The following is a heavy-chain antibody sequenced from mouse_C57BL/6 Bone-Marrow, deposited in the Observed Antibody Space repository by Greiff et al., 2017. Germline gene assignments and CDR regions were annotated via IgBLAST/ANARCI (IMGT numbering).Heavy chain of an antibody. CDR1: GFTFSSYG. D-gene: IGHD1-1*01. Sequence: VQLQQSGGDLVKPGGSLQLSCAASGFTFSSYGMSWVRQTPDKRLEWVATISSGGSYTYYPDSVKGRFTISRDNAKNTLYLKRSSMKSEDTAMYYCARYYYGFYAMDYWGQGTSVTVSS. V-gene: IGHV5-6*01. CDR2: ISSGGSYT. CDR3: ARYYYGFYAMDY. J-gene: IGHJ4*01.